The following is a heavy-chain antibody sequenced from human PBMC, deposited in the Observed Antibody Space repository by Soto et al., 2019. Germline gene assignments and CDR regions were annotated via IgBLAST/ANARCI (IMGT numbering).Heavy chain of an antibody. CDR3: ARGLHSLFDY. V-gene: IGHV3-33*01. D-gene: IGHD2-21*01. CDR1: GFTFSNYG. J-gene: IGHJ4*02. Sequence: GSLRLSCAAAGFTFSNYGMHWVRQAPGKGLEWVAVIWYDGNNKYYADSVKGRFTISRDNSNNTLYVQMTSLRAEDTAVYYCARGLHSLFDYCGQGTLLTVSS. CDR2: IWYDGNNK.